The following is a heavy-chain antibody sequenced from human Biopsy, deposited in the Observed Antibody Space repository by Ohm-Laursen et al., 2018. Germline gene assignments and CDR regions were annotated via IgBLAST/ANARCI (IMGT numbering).Heavy chain of an antibody. Sequence: GTLSLTCPVSGGSISNNNYYWGWIRQPPGKGLEWVGSIFYRGSTHYKPSLKSRVNISVDTSKNQFSLKLNSVTAADTAVYYCARDYDTSGYYYVSWGQGTLVTVSS. D-gene: IGHD3-22*01. CDR2: IFYRGST. V-gene: IGHV4-39*01. CDR3: ARDYDTSGYYYVS. CDR1: GGSISNNNYY. J-gene: IGHJ5*02.